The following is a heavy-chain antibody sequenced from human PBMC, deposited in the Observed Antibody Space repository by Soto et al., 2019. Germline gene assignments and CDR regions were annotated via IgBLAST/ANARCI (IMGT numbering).Heavy chain of an antibody. CDR3: ARMPNYYGSGSIGYASHHYYFDY. J-gene: IGHJ4*02. V-gene: IGHV4-61*01. Sequence: SETLSLTCTVSGGSVSSGSYYWSWIRQPPGKGLEWIGYIYYSGSTNYNPSLKSRVTISVDTSKNQFSLKLSSVTAADTAVYYCARMPNYYGSGSIGYASHHYYFDYCGQGTLVTVSS. CDR2: IYYSGST. D-gene: IGHD3-10*01. CDR1: GGSVSSGSYY.